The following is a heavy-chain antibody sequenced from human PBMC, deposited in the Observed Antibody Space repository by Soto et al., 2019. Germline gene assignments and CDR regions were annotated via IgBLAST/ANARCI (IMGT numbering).Heavy chain of an antibody. CDR2: ISSSGGST. J-gene: IGHJ6*02. CDR1: GFTFSIHA. V-gene: IGHV3-23*01. Sequence: EAQLLESGGGLVQPGGSLRLSCAASGFTFSIHAMSWVRQAPGKGLEWVSAISSSGGSTYYADSVKGRFTISRDNSKNTLYLQMNSMRAEDTGVYYCAHHLGEASDGTYYYSGVGVWGHGTTVTVSS. D-gene: IGHD3-16*01. CDR3: AHHLGEASDGTYYYSGVGV.